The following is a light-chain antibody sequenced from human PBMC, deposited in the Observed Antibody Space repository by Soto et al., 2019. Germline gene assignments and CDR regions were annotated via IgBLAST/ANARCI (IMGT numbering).Light chain of an antibody. Sequence: ETLLTQSPATLSLSPGERATLSCRASQSVTNFLAWYQQKPGQAPRLLIFDASYRATGVPSMFSGSGSGTDFTLTISRLEPEEFAVYYCQQRGDLPATFGPGTKVEIK. CDR2: DAS. J-gene: IGKJ3*01. CDR3: QQRGDLPAT. CDR1: QSVTNF. V-gene: IGKV3-11*01.